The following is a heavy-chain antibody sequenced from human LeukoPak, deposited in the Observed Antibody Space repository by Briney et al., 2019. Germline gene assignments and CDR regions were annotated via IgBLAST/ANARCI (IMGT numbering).Heavy chain of an antibody. D-gene: IGHD3-10*01. CDR2: IASDGTI. CDR3: ARLGSGPGYYFDY. Sequence: GGSLRLSCVASGFILSTSEMNWVRQAPGRGLEWVSFIASDGTIYYADSVKGRFTISRDNAKNTLYLQMNSLRAEDTALYYCARLGSGPGYYFDYWGQGTLVTVSS. J-gene: IGHJ4*02. V-gene: IGHV3-48*03. CDR1: GFILSTSE.